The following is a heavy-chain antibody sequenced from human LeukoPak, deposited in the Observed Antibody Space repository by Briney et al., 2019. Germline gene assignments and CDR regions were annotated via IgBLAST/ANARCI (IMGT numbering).Heavy chain of an antibody. D-gene: IGHD3-22*01. J-gene: IGHJ4*02. CDR2: ISAYNGNT. CDR3: ARGGGFDSSGYYPGLGVGDNDY. CDR1: GYTFTSYG. V-gene: IGHV1-18*01. Sequence: ASVKVSCKASGYTFTSYGISWVRQAPGQGLEWMGWISAYNGNTNYAQKLQGRVTMTTDTSTSTAYMELRSLRSDDTAVYYCARGGGFDSSGYYPGLGVGDNDYWGQGTLVTVSS.